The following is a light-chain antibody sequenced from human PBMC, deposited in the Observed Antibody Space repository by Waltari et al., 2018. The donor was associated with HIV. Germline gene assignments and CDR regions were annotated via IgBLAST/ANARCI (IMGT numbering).Light chain of an antibody. J-gene: IGLJ3*02. CDR1: RSNIGVNF. CDR3: AAWDDRLLWV. V-gene: IGLV1-47*01. CDR2: SND. Sequence: QSVLTQPPSASGTAGQRVTIPCSGSRSNIGVNFVYWFQQLPGTAPKLLIYSNDQRPSGVPDRFSGSKSGTSASLAISGLRYEDEADYYCAAWDDRLLWVFGGGTILTVL.